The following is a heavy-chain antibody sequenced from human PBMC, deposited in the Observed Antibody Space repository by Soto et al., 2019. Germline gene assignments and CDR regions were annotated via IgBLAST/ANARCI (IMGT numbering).Heavy chain of an antibody. Sequence: QVQLQESGPGLVKPSETLSLTCTVSGGSISGLYWSWIRQPPGKGLECIGFIYYSGYTNYNPSLTSRVTMSVDTSKNHFSLKLSSVTAADTAVYYWARAYGASFFDLWGQGTLVTVSS. D-gene: IGHD4-17*01. V-gene: IGHV4-59*11. CDR1: GGSISGLY. CDR2: IYYSGYT. CDR3: ARAYGASFFDL. J-gene: IGHJ4*02.